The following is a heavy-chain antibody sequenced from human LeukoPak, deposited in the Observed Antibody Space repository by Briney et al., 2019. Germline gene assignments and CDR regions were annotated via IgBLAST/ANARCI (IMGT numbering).Heavy chain of an antibody. V-gene: IGHV3-21*01. CDR1: GFTFASYS. J-gene: IGHJ4*02. D-gene: IGHD1-1*01. CDR3: ARVSGRLERQSDLDY. CDR2: ISGDSTYI. Sequence: GGSLRLSCAASGFTFASYSMNWVRQAPGKGLEWVSSISGDSTYIYNAGSVKGRFTLSRDNAQASLYLQMNSLRADDTAVYYCARVSGRLERQSDLDYWGQGTLVIVSS.